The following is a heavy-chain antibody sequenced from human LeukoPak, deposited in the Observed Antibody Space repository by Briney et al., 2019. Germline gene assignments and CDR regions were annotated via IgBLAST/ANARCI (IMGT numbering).Heavy chain of an antibody. CDR1: GFNFYTYS. J-gene: IGHJ4*02. Sequence: GGSLRLSCVPSGFNFYTYSMTWVRQAPGKGLEWVAVISYDGSNKYYADSVKGRFTISRDNSKNTLYLQMNSLRAEDTAVYYCASRWGMDYWGQGTLVTVSS. CDR2: ISYDGSNK. V-gene: IGHV3-30*03. CDR3: ASRWGMDY. D-gene: IGHD2-8*02.